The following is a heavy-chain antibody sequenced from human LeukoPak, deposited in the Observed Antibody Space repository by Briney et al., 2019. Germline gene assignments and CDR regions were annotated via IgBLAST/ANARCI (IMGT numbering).Heavy chain of an antibody. V-gene: IGHV1-18*01. J-gene: IGHJ6*03. D-gene: IGHD2-15*01. CDR3: ARVLRYCSGGNCYSGGLGYMDV. Sequence: ASVKVSCKASGGTFSNYAISWVRQAPGQGLEWMGWISAYNGNTNYAQKLQGRVTMTTDTSTSTAYMELRSLRSDDTAVYYCARVLRYCSGGNCYSGGLGYMDVWGKGTTVTISS. CDR2: ISAYNGNT. CDR1: GGTFSNYA.